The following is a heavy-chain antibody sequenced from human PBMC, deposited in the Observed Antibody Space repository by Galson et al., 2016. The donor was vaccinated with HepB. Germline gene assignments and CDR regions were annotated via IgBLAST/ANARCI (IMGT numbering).Heavy chain of an antibody. Sequence: SLRLSCAVSELSIISSAMSWVRQAPGKGLEWVSSIRAGGGDTYYPDSVKGRFTTSRDMSKNTLYLQMNSLRAEDTAVYYCARYYYDSSGYSYYYYMDVWGKGTTVTVSS. V-gene: IGHV3-23*01. CDR2: IRAGGGDT. CDR1: ELSIISSA. J-gene: IGHJ6*03. D-gene: IGHD3-22*01. CDR3: ARYYYDSSGYSYYYYMDV.